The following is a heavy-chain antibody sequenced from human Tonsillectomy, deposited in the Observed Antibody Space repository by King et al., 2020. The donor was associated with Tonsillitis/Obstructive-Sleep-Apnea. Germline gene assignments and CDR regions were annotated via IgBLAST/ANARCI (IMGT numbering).Heavy chain of an antibody. CDR3: ASLDCSATSCSPKYYYYYYVDV. J-gene: IGHJ6*03. V-gene: IGHV4-4*02. CDR2: IYHSGST. Sequence: VQLQESGPGLVKPSGTLSLTCAVSGASISSTYWWTWVRQPPGKGLEWIGEIYHSGSTNYNPSLKSRVTISVDTSKNQFSLKLSYVTAADTAVYYCASLDCSATSCSPKYYYYYYVDVWGKGTTVTVSS. D-gene: IGHD2-2*01. CDR1: GASISSTYW.